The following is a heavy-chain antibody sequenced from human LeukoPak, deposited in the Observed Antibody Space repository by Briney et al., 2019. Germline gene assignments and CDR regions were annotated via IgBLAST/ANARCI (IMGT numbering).Heavy chain of an antibody. V-gene: IGHV3-21*01. D-gene: IGHD4-17*01. Sequence: PGGSLRLSCAASGFTFSSYSMNWVRQAPGKGLEWVSSISSSSSYIYYADSVKGRFTISRDNAKNSLYLQMNSLRAEDTAVYYCARDNYGDYDENAFDIWGQGTMVTFSS. J-gene: IGHJ3*02. CDR2: ISSSSSYI. CDR3: ARDNYGDYDENAFDI. CDR1: GFTFSSYS.